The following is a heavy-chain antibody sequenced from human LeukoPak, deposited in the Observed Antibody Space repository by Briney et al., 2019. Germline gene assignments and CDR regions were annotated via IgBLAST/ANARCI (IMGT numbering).Heavy chain of an antibody. D-gene: IGHD6-13*01. CDR2: ISYDGSNK. CDR3: ARDQYSSSWYGVYYYGMDV. V-gene: IGHV3-30-3*01. Sequence: PGGSLRLSCAASGFTFSSYAMHWVRQAPGKGLEWVAVISYDGSNKYYADSVKGRFTISRDNSKNTLYLQMNSLRAEDTAVYYCARDQYSSSWYGVYYYGMDVWGQGTTVTVSS. J-gene: IGHJ6*02. CDR1: GFTFSSYA.